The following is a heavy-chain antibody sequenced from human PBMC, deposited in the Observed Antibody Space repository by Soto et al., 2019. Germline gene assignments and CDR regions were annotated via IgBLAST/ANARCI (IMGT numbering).Heavy chain of an antibody. CDR3: APDPSPYPSGWYGIDF. CDR2: ISHDGTNK. Sequence: PGGSLRLSGAASGVIFSAYAIRWVRQAPVKGLESVAAISHDGTNKYYAVSIKGPFTISRDHSANTLFLQVTTLRREDTAMYYRAPDPSPYPSGWYGIDFWGQGTLVTVSS. D-gene: IGHD6-19*01. J-gene: IGHJ4*01. CDR1: GVIFSAYA. V-gene: IGHV3-30-3*01.